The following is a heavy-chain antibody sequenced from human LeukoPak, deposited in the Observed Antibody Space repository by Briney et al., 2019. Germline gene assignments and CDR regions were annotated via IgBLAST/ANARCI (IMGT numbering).Heavy chain of an antibody. V-gene: IGHV1-2*02. CDR2: INPNSGGT. J-gene: IGHJ5*02. Sequence: ASVKVSCKASGYTFTGYYMHWVRQAPGQGLEWMGWINPNSGGTNYAQKFQGRVTMTTDTSTSTAYMELRSLRSDDTAVYYCARGDRPGIAVAGTLAGWFDPWGQGTLVTVSS. CDR3: ARGDRPGIAVAGTLAGWFDP. CDR1: GYTFTGYY. D-gene: IGHD6-19*01.